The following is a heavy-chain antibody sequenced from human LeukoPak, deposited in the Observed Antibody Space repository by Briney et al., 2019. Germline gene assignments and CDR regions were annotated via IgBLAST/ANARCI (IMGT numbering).Heavy chain of an antibody. D-gene: IGHD1-1*01. V-gene: IGHV6-1*01. CDR2: TYYRSEWFH. J-gene: IGHJ6*02. Sequence: SQTLSLTCVISGDSVSSNSAAWNWIRQSPSRGLEWLGRTYYRSEWFHDYAVSVKSRMIINPVTSKNQFSLQLNSVTPEDTAIYYCVGGGTSVAGMDVWGQGTTVTVSS. CDR3: VGGGTSVAGMDV. CDR1: GDSVSSNSAA.